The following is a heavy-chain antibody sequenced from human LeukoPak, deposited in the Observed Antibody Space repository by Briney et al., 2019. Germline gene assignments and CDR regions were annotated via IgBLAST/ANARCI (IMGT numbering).Heavy chain of an antibody. J-gene: IGHJ4*02. V-gene: IGHV3-7*03. Sequence: GGSLRLSCAASGFTFSSYWMSWVRQAPGKGVEGVANIKQDGREKYYVDSVKRRFTISRDNAKNSLYLQMNSLRAEDTAVYYCARANDYGDYWDYWGQGTLVTVSS. CDR3: ARANDYGDYWDY. CDR2: IKQDGREK. D-gene: IGHD4-17*01. CDR1: GFTFSSYW.